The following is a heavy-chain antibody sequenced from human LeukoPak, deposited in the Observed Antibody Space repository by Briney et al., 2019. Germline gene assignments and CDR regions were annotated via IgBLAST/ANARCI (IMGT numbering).Heavy chain of an antibody. Sequence: SETLSLTCAVYGGSSSGYYWSWIRQPPGKGLEWIGEINHSGSTNYNPSLKSRVTISVDTSKNQFSLKLSSVTAADTAVYYCARGRPKALKYSSGWYGLYYGMDVWGQGTTVTVSS. D-gene: IGHD6-19*01. CDR1: GGSSSGYY. J-gene: IGHJ6*02. CDR3: ARGRPKALKYSSGWYGLYYGMDV. CDR2: INHSGST. V-gene: IGHV4-34*01.